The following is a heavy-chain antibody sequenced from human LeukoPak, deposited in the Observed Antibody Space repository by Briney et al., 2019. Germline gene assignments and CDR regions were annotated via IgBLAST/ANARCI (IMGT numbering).Heavy chain of an antibody. CDR1: GYTFTSYG. V-gene: IGHV1-18*01. D-gene: IGHD3-16*02. CDR2: IGAYNGNT. Sequence: ASVKVSCKASGYTFTSYGISWVRQATGQGLAWMGWIGAYNGNTNYAQKLQGRVTMTTDTSTSTAYMELRSLRSDDTAVYYCARDQVANYDYVWGSYRPNPPDYWGQGTLVTVSS. CDR3: ARDQVANYDYVWGSYRPNPPDY. J-gene: IGHJ4*02.